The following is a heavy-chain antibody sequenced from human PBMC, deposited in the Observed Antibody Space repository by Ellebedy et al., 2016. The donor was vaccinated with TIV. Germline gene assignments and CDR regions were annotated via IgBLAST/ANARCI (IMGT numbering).Heavy chain of an antibody. V-gene: IGHV1-2*02. Sequence: AASVKVSCKASGYTFTGDYYMHWVRQAPGQGLEWVGWVYPKSGGKKYEQRVQGRVTMTRDTSISTAYMELTRLGSFDTAVYYCARASGYYGARFDYWGQGTLVTVSS. CDR2: VYPKSGGK. J-gene: IGHJ4*02. CDR3: ARASGYYGARFDY. CDR1: GYTFTGDYY. D-gene: IGHD3-22*01.